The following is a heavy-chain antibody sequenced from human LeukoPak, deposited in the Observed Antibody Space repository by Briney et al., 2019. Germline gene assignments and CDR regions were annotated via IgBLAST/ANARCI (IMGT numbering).Heavy chain of an antibody. J-gene: IGHJ6*02. CDR2: IHHSGTT. CDR1: GGSISSSNW. D-gene: IGHD3-9*01. CDR3: TSRRYLDV. V-gene: IGHV4-4*02. Sequence: KPSETLSLTCAVSGGSISSSNWWSWVRQPPGKGLEWIGEIHHSGTTNYKPSLKSRVTISVDKSKNQFSLRLSSVTAADTAVYYCTSRRYLDVWGQGTTVTVSS.